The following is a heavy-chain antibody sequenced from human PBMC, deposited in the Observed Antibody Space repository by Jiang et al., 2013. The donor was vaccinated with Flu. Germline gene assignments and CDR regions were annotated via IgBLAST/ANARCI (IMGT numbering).Heavy chain of an antibody. CDR2: IYYSGST. CDR3: ARGPTGIWVRGVIISNWFDP. J-gene: IGHJ5*02. D-gene: IGHD3-10*01. CDR1: GGSISSYY. V-gene: IGHV4-59*01. Sequence: GLVKPSETLSLTCTVSGGSISSYYWSWIRQPPGKGLEWIGYIYYSGSTNYNPSLKSRVTISVDTSKNQFSLKLSSVTAADTAVYYCARGPTGIWVRGVIISNWFDPWGQGTLVTVSS.